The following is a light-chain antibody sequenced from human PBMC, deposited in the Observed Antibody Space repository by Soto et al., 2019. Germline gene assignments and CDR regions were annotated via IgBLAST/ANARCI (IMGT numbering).Light chain of an antibody. CDR2: LGS. CDR1: QSLLHSNGYNY. J-gene: IGKJ2*01. CDR3: MQAQQTRYT. Sequence: DIVMTQSPLSLPVTPGEPASISCRSSQSLLHSNGYNYLDWYLQKPGQSPQLLIYLGSNRASGVHHRFSGCGPGTDCTLRNSRVEAEDVVVSYCMQAQQTRYTFGQGTKVEIK. V-gene: IGKV2-28*01.